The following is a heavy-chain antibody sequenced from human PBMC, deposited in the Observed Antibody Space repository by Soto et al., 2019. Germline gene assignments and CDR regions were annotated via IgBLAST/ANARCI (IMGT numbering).Heavy chain of an antibody. Sequence: QVQLVQSGAEVKKPGASVKVSCEASGYTFTNYYIHWVRQAPGQGLEWMAVINPSGGSTRYAQKFQGRVTMTRDTSTSTVYMELSSLRSEDTAVYYCAKTYGFLRGYYFDYWGQGTLVTVSS. J-gene: IGHJ4*02. D-gene: IGHD4-17*01. CDR2: INPSGGST. V-gene: IGHV1-46*01. CDR1: GYTFTNYY. CDR3: AKTYGFLRGYYFDY.